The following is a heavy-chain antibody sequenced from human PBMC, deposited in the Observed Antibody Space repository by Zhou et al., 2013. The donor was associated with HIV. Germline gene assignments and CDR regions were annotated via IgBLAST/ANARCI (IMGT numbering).Heavy chain of an antibody. Sequence: QGLEWMGGIIPIFGTANYAQKFQGRVTITADESTSTAYMELSSLRSEDTAVYYCARTVGYDILTGYYTYYYMDVWGKGTTVTVSS. CDR2: IIPIFGTA. V-gene: IGHV1-69*01. D-gene: IGHD3-9*01. CDR3: ARTVGYDILTGYYTYYYMDV. J-gene: IGHJ6*03.